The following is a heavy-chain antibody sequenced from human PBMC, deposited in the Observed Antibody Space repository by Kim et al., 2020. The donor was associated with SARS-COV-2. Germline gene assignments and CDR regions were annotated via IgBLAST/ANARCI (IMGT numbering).Heavy chain of an antibody. V-gene: IGHV1-69*13. CDR1: GGTFSSYA. CDR2: IIPIFGTA. J-gene: IGHJ4*02. CDR3: ARRGCSGGSCYGVTE. Sequence: SVKVSCKASGGTFSSYAISWVRQAPGQGLEWMGGIIPIFGTANYAQKFQGRVTITADESTSTAYMELSSLRSEDTAVYYCARRGCSGGSCYGVTEWGQGTLVTVSS. D-gene: IGHD2-15*01.